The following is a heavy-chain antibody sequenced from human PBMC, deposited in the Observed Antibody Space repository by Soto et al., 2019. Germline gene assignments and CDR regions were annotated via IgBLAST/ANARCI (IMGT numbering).Heavy chain of an antibody. CDR3: TCWIAARCS. V-gene: IGHV3-72*01. J-gene: IGHJ4*02. Sequence: PGGSLRLSCAASGFTHSDHYMDWVRQAPGKGLEWVARTKNRSQRYTIEYAASVKGRFTISRDDSKNSLYLQMNSLKSEDTAVYYCTCWIAARCSWGQGTLVTVAS. CDR2: TKNRSQRYTI. CDR1: GFTHSDHY. D-gene: IGHD6-6*01.